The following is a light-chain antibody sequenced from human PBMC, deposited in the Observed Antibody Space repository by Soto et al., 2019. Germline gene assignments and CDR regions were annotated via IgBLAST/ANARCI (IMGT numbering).Light chain of an antibody. CDR1: SSDFGGYKY. CDR2: DDS. V-gene: IGLV2-14*03. Sequence: QTVLTQPVSVSGSPGQSITISCTGTSSDFGGYKYVSWYQQHPGKAPKLIIYDDSNRPSGVSNRFSGSKSGDTASLTISGLQAEDEGDYHCLSYTSSRGYVFGTGTKLTVL. CDR3: LSYTSSRGYV. J-gene: IGLJ1*01.